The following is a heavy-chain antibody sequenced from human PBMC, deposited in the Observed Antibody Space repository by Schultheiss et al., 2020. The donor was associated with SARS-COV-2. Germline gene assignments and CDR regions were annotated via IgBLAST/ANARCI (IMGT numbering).Heavy chain of an antibody. V-gene: IGHV3-23*01. D-gene: IGHD2-2*01. J-gene: IGHJ3*02. CDR3: AREEGYCSSTSCPRGAFDI. Sequence: GGSLRLSCAASGFTFSSYAMSWVRQAPGKGLEWVSAISGSGGSTYYADSVKGRFTISRDNSKNTLYLQMNSLRAEDTAVYYCAREEGYCSSTSCPRGAFDIWGQGTMVTVSS. CDR1: GFTFSSYA. CDR2: ISGSGGST.